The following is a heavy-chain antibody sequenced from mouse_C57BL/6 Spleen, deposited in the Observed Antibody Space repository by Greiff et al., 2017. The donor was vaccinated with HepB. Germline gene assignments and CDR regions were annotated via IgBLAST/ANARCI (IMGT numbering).Heavy chain of an antibody. CDR3: ARRGIYYDYDGAMDY. CDR2: ISSGSSTI. D-gene: IGHD2-4*01. CDR1: GFTFSDYG. J-gene: IGHJ4*01. Sequence: EVKLVESGGGLVKPGGSLKLSCAASGFTFSDYGMHWVRQAPEKGLEWVAYISSGSSTIYYADTVKGRFTISRDNAKNTLFLQMTSVRSEDTDMYYCARRGIYYDYDGAMDYWGQGTSVTVSS. V-gene: IGHV5-17*01.